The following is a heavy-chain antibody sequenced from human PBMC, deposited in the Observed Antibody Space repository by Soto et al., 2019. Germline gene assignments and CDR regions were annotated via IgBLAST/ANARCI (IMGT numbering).Heavy chain of an antibody. D-gene: IGHD2-21*02. J-gene: IGHJ4*02. CDR2: ITWNSGRI. V-gene: IGHV3-9*01. CDR1: RLTFDNYG. Sequence: PGGSLRLSCAASRLTFDNYGMHWVRQPPGKGLEWVSGITWNSGRIDYADSVKGRFTISRDNDKKSLYLQMNSLRDEDTALYYCAKDVNKFCRGDCPFDRWGQGPPVTVSS. CDR3: AKDVNKFCRGDCPFDR.